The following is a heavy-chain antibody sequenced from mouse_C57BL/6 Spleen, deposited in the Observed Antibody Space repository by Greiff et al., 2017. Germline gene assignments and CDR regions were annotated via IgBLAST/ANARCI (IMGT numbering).Heavy chain of an antibody. D-gene: IGHD3-2*02. J-gene: IGHJ2*01. CDR1: GYTFTSYG. V-gene: IGHV1-81*01. CDR3: VSTAQATHYFDY. Sequence: QVQLQQPGAELARPGASVKLSCKASGYTFTSYGISWVKQRTGQGLEWIGEIYPRSGNTYYNEKFKGKATLTADKSSSTAYMELRSLTSTYSAFYFFVSTAQATHYFDYWGQGTTRTVSS. CDR2: IYPRSGNT.